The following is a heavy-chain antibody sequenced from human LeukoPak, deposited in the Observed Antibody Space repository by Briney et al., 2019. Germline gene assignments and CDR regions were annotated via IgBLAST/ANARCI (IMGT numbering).Heavy chain of an antibody. V-gene: IGHV4-34*01. CDR1: GGTFSGYY. J-gene: IGHJ4*02. CDR3: ARDDY. CDR2: INHSGST. Sequence: SETLSLTCAVYGGTFSGYYWSWIRQPPGKGLEWIGEINHSGSTNYNPSLKSRVTISVDTSKNQFSLKLSSVTAADTAVYYCARDDYWGQGTLVTVSS.